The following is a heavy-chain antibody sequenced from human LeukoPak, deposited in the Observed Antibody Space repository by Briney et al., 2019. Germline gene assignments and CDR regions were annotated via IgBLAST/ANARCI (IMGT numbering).Heavy chain of an antibody. J-gene: IGHJ4*02. CDR2: IYYSGST. D-gene: IGHD6-13*01. CDR1: GGSISSSSYY. Sequence: PSETLSLTCTVSGGSISSSSYYWGWIRQPPGKGLEWIGSIYYSGSTYYSPSLKSRVTRSVDTSKNQFSLKLSSVTAADTAVYYCAREAQQQLGPNFDYWGQGTLVTVSS. CDR3: AREAQQQLGPNFDY. V-gene: IGHV4-39*02.